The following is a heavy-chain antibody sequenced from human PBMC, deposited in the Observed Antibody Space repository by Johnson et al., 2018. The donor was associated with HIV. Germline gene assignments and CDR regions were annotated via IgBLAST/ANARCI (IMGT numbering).Heavy chain of an antibody. J-gene: IGHJ3*01. CDR3: ARGGLGYQNFHDPFDV. Sequence: EMQLVESGGGLVQPGGSLKLACAASGFTFSGSALHWVRQASGKGLEWIGHIRSKTNTYATEYAASVKGRFTISRDDSQNTLYLQMNSLRPEDTALYYCARGGLGYQNFHDPFDVWGQGTMVTVSS. V-gene: IGHV3-73*01. D-gene: IGHD3-16*02. CDR2: IRSKTNTYAT. CDR1: GFTFSGSA.